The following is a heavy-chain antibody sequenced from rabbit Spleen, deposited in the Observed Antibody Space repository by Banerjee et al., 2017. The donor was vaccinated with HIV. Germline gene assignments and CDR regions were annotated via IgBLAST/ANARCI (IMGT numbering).Heavy chain of an antibody. V-gene: IGHV1S45*01. Sequence: QEQVKETGGGLVQPGGSLTLSCKASGVSFSSSSYMCWVRQAPGKGLEWIACIEAGGSGFTYFATWAKGRFTCSKTSSTTVTLQMTRLTAADTATYFCARDTSSSFSSYGMDLWGQGTLVTVS. CDR2: IEAGGSGFT. D-gene: IGHD1-1*01. CDR1: GVSFSSSSY. CDR3: ARDTSSSFSSYGMDL. J-gene: IGHJ6*01.